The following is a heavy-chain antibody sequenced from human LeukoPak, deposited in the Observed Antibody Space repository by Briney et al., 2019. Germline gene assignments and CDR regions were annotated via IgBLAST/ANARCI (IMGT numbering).Heavy chain of an antibody. CDR2: MNPNSGNT. D-gene: IGHD3-22*01. Sequence: GASVKVSCRASGYTFTSYDINWVRQATGQGLEWMGWMNPNSGNTGYAQKFQGRVTITRNTSISTAYMELSSLRSEDTAVYYCARGSGDSNSYYRLEVDFAYWGQGTLVTVSS. CDR3: ARGSGDSNSYYRLEVDFAY. CDR1: GYTFTSYD. J-gene: IGHJ4*02. V-gene: IGHV1-8*03.